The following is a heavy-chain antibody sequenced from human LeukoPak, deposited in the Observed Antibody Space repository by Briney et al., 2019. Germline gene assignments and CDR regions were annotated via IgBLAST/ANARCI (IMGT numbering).Heavy chain of an antibody. D-gene: IGHD1-26*01. CDR2: IYTSGST. J-gene: IGHJ4*02. CDR3: ARGRWESYYFDY. Sequence: SETLSLTCTVSGGSISSYYWSWLQQPAGKGLEWIGRIYTSGSTNYNPSLKSRVTMSVDTSKNQFSLKLSSVTAADTAVYYCARGRWESYYFDYWGQGTLVTVSS. CDR1: GGSISSYY. V-gene: IGHV4-4*07.